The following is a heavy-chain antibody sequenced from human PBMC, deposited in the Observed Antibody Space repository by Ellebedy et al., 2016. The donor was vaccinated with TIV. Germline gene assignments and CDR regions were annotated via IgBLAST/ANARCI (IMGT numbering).Heavy chain of an antibody. V-gene: IGHV4-59*01. D-gene: IGHD5-18*01. J-gene: IGHJ4*02. CDR2: IYKSGIS. CDR1: GDSISDYY. CDR3: ARGARYSYGFFDY. Sequence: SETLSLTXGVSGDSISDYYWSWIRQPPGKGLVFIGYIYKSGISRYNPSLRSRPIISLDTSKSHFSLHLSSVTTADTAMYYCARGARYSYGFFDYWGQGILVTVSS.